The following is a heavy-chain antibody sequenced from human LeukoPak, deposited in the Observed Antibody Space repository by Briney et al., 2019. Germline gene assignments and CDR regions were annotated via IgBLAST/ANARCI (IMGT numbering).Heavy chain of an antibody. CDR2: ISSSGSTI. CDR1: GFTFSDYY. D-gene: IGHD6-13*01. J-gene: IGHJ4*02. CDR3: AKPHWGSSSWYTPSFDY. Sequence: GGSLRLSCAASGFTFSDYYMSWIRQAPGKGLEWVSYISSSGSTIYYADSVKGRFTISRDNAKNSLYLQMNSLRAEDTAVYYCAKPHWGSSSWYTPSFDYWGQGTLVTVSS. V-gene: IGHV3-11*01.